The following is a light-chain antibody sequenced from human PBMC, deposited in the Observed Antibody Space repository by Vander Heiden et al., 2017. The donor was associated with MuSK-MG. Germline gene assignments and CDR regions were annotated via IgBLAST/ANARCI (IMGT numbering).Light chain of an antibody. CDR2: DAS. Sequence: ENVLTQSPATLSLSPGERATLSCRASQSVGTYLVWYQQKPGQAPRLLIYDASDRAPGIPARFSGSGSGTDFTLTISSLDPEDFAVYYCQQRRDWPLTFGGGTKVEIK. J-gene: IGKJ4*01. CDR1: QSVGTY. V-gene: IGKV3-11*01. CDR3: QQRRDWPLT.